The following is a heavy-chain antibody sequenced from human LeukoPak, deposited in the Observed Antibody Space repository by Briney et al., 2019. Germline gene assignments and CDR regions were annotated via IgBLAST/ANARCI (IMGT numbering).Heavy chain of an antibody. V-gene: IGHV3-7*01. Sequence: PGGSLRLSCAASGFTVSSNYMSWVRQAPGKGLEWVANIKQDGSEKYYVDSVKGRFTISRDDAKNSLYLQMNSLRAEDTAVYYCAGGGVFKYSWGQGTLVTVSS. D-gene: IGHD3-10*01. CDR3: AGGGVFKYS. CDR2: IKQDGSEK. J-gene: IGHJ4*02. CDR1: GFTVSSNY.